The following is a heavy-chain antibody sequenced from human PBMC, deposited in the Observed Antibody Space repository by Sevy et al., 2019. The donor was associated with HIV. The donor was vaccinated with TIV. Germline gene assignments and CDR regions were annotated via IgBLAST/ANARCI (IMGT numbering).Heavy chain of an antibody. CDR2: IQYDGSNK. J-gene: IGHJ4*01. Sequence: GGSLRLSCAASGFTFSYSGMHWVRQAPGKGLEWVTFIQYDGSNKYYADSVKGRFTISRDNSKNTLYLQMNSLRRDDTALYVCAKNTAAAGTWGFDYWGHGILVTVSS. CDR3: AKNTAAAGTWGFDY. V-gene: IGHV3-30*02. D-gene: IGHD6-13*01. CDR1: GFTFSYSG.